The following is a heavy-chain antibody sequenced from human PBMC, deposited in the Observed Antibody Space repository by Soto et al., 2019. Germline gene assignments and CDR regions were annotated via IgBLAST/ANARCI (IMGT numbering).Heavy chain of an antibody. CDR2: INTRGTRT. V-gene: IGHV3-23*01. J-gene: IGHJ4*02. Sequence: EVQLLESGGGLEQPGGSLRLSCEASGFTFSSYAMSWVRQAPGKGLEWVSGINTRGTRTYYADSVKGRFTVSRDNSKDTLYLQMTSLRAEDTAVYYCAKEVFLDSDNYCIYFDSWGQGTLVTVSS. D-gene: IGHD3-10*01. CDR1: GFTFSSYA. CDR3: AKEVFLDSDNYCIYFDS.